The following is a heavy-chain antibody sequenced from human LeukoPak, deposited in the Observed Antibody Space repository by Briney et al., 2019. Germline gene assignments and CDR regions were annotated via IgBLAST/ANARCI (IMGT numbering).Heavy chain of an antibody. D-gene: IGHD3-9*01. CDR1: GYTFTSYG. J-gene: IGHJ4*02. V-gene: IGHV1-3*01. Sequence: ASVKGSCKASGYTFTSYGISWVRQAPGQGLEWMGWINAGNGKTKYSQKFQGRVTITRDTSASTAYMELSSLRSEDTAVYYCARDPERGYDILTGYYGCWGQGTLVTVSS. CDR2: INAGNGKT. CDR3: ARDPERGYDILTGYYGC.